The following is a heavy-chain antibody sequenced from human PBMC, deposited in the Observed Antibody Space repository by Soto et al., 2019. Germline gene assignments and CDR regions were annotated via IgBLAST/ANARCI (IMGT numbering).Heavy chain of an antibody. J-gene: IGHJ4*02. D-gene: IGHD5-18*01. CDR2: MNPNSGNT. CDR1: GYSFTSYA. V-gene: IGHV1-8*01. CDR3: ARDQAMAQFDY. Sequence: ASVKVSSKASGYSFTSYAIDSLRHSTGQGLEWMGWMNPNSGNTGYAQKLQGRVTMTTDTSTSTAYMELRSLRSDDTAVYYCARDQAMAQFDYWGQGTLVTVSS.